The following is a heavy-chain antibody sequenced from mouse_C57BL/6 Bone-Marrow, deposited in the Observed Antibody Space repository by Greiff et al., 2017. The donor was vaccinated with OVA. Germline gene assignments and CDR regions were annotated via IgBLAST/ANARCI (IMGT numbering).Heavy chain of an antibody. D-gene: IGHD1-1*01. CDR1: GYTFTDYY. CDR2: IYPGSGNT. CDR3: AGYYGNGFAY. Sequence: QVQLKESGAELVRPGASVKLSCKASGYTFTDYYINWVKQRPGQGLEWIARIYPGSGNTYYNEKFKGKATLTAEKSSSTAYMQLSSLTSEDSAVYFCAGYYGNGFAYWGQGTLVTVSA. V-gene: IGHV1-76*01. J-gene: IGHJ3*01.